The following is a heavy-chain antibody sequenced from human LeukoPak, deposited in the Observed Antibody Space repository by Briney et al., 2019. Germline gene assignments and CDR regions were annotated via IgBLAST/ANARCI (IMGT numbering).Heavy chain of an antibody. CDR2: IRYDGSTK. D-gene: IGHD6-19*01. CDR1: GFSFSGYG. CDR3: AREDSSGDDAFDI. J-gene: IGHJ3*02. Sequence: GESLRLSCAASGFSFSGYGMHWVRQVPGKGLEWVAFIRYDGSTKFYTDSVKGRFAISRDNSKNTLSLQMNSLRAEDTAVYYCAREDSSGDDAFDIWGQGTMVTVSS. V-gene: IGHV3-30*02.